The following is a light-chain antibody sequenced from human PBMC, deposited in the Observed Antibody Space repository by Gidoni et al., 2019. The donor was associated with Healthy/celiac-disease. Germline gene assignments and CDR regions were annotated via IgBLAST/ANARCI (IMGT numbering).Light chain of an antibody. CDR1: QSVSSSY. J-gene: IGKJ1*01. V-gene: IGKV3-20*01. CDR3: QQYGSSPLMT. CDR2: GAS. Sequence: DIVLTQSPGTLSLSPGERATLSCRASQSVSSSYLAWYQQKPGQAPRLLIYGASSRATGIPDRFSGSGSGTDFTLTISRLEPEDFAVYYCQQYGSSPLMTFGQGTKVEIK.